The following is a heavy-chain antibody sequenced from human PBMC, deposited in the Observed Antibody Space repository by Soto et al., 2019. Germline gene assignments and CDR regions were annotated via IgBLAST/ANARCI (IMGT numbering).Heavy chain of an antibody. V-gene: IGHV3-73*01. CDR2: IRSKANSYAT. Sequence: GGSLRLSCAASGFTFSGSAMHWVRQASGKGLEWVGRIRSKANSYATAYAASVKGRFTISRDDSKNTAHLQMNSMKTEDTAVYYCTTHFNYDFWSDCEVGPNDAFDIWGQGTMVTVSS. J-gene: IGHJ3*02. CDR3: TTHFNYDFWSDCEVGPNDAFDI. D-gene: IGHD3-3*01. CDR1: GFTFSGSA.